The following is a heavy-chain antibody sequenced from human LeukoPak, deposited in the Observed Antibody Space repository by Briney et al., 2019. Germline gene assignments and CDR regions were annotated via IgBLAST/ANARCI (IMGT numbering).Heavy chain of an antibody. CDR1: GFPLSSYS. CDR2: INIDSITV. Sequence: PGGSLPLSCAASGFPLSSYSINCVRQAPGKGLEWVSYINIDSITVNYADSVKGRFTISRDNAKNSLYLQMNSLGAEDTAVYYCSTAKFDNWGQGTLVAVSS. V-gene: IGHV3-48*01. J-gene: IGHJ4*02. CDR3: STAKFDN.